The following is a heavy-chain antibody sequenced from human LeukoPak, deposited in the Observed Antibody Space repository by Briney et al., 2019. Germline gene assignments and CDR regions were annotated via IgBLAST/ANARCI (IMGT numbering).Heavy chain of an antibody. D-gene: IGHD4-17*01. CDR1: GGSFSGYY. J-gene: IGHJ6*03. CDR2: INHSGST. V-gene: IGHV4-34*01. CDR3: ARARSVTIYYYYMDV. Sequence: SETLSLTCAVYGGSFSGYYWSWIRQPPGKGLEWIGEINHSGSTNYNPSLKSRVTISVDTSKNQFSLKLSSVTAADTAVYYCARARSVTIYYYYMDVWGKRTTVTVSS.